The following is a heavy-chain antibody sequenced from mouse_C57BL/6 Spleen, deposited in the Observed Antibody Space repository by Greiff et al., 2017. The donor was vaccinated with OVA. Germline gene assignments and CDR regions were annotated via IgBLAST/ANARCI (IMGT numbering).Heavy chain of an antibody. CDR1: GFTFSSYG. V-gene: IGHV5-6*01. J-gene: IGHJ2*01. D-gene: IGHD1-1*01. Sequence: DVQLQESGGDLVKPGGSLKLSCAASGFTFSSYGMSWVRQTPDKRLEWVATISSGGSYTYYPDSVKGRFTISRDNAKNTLYLQMSSLKSEDTAMYYCARPYYGSSPYYFDYWGQGTTLTVSS. CDR3: ARPYYGSSPYYFDY. CDR2: ISSGGSYT.